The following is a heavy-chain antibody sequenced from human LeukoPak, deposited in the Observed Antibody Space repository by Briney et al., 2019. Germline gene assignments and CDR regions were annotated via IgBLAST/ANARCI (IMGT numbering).Heavy chain of an antibody. CDR2: IYTSGST. J-gene: IGHJ4*02. CDR3: ARGGYYYDSSGYYYFDY. Sequence: SETLSLTCTVSGGSISSYNWSWIRQPAGKGLEWIGRIYTSGSTNYNPSLKSRVTMSVDTSKNQFSLKLSSVTAADTAVYYCARGGYYYDSSGYYYFDYWGQGTLVTVSS. CDR1: GGSISSYN. V-gene: IGHV4-4*07. D-gene: IGHD3-22*01.